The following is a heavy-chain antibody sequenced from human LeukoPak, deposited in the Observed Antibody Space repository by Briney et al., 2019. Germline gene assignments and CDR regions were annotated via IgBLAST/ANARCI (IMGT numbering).Heavy chain of an antibody. D-gene: IGHD7-27*01. CDR1: GGSISSGSYY. J-gene: IGHJ4*02. CDR2: IYHTGST. V-gene: IGHV4-61*01. CDR3: ASRKLGNDY. Sequence: SETLSLTCTVSGGSISSGSYYWSWIRQSPGKGLEWIGYIYHTGSTSYSPSLKSRVTISADTSQNQFSLKLSSVTAADTAVYYCASRKLGNDYWGQGTLVTVSS.